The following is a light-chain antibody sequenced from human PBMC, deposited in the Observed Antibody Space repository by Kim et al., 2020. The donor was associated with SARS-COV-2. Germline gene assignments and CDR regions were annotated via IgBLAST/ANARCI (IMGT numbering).Light chain of an antibody. CDR2: GAS. CDR3: LQYGTSPQT. V-gene: IGKV3-20*01. CDR1: QILSGSF. J-gene: IGKJ1*01. Sequence: EIVLTQSPGTLSLSPGERVTLSCRASQILSGSFLACYQQQPGQAPRLLIYGASSRAPSIPDRFSGSWSGTDFTLTISRLESEDFAVYYCLQYGTSPQTFGQGTKLDIK.